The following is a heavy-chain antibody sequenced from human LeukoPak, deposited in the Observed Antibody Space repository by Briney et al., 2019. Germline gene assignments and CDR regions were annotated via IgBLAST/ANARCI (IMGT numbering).Heavy chain of an antibody. CDR1: GFTFSSYA. D-gene: IGHD6-19*01. V-gene: IGHV3-30-3*01. CDR2: ISYDGSNK. Sequence: GGSLRLSCAASGFTFSSYAMHWVRQAPGKGLEWVAVISYDGSNKYYADSVKGRFTISRDNSKNTLYLQMNSLRAEDTAVYYCARDPSWHDSGWYAYWDYWGQGTLVTVSS. CDR3: ARDPSWHDSGWYAYWDY. J-gene: IGHJ4*02.